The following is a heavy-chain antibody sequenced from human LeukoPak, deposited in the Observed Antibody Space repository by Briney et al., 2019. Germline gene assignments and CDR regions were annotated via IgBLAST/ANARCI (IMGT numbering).Heavy chain of an antibody. CDR2: IDPSGSTM. J-gene: IGHJ6*02. CDR1: GFPFHNYT. V-gene: IGHV3-48*01. Sequence: GGSLRLSCAASGFPFHNYTMNWIRQAPGKGLEWVSCIDPSGSTMYYADPVKGRFTISRDNSKNTLYLQMNSLRAEDTAVYYCAKDLRDYGDYVVGFHYYGMDVWGQGTTVTVSS. CDR3: AKDLRDYGDYVVGFHYYGMDV. D-gene: IGHD4-17*01.